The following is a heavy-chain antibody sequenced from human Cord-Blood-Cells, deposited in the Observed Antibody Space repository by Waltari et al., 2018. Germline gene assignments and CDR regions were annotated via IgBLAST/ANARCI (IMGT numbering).Heavy chain of an antibody. J-gene: IGHJ3*02. CDR3: ARGGNYDFWSGYHDAFDI. Sequence: QVQLQESGPGLVKPSETLSLTCTVSGYSISSGYYWGWIRPPPGKGLEWIGSIYHSGSTYYNPSLKSRVTISVDTSKNQFSLKLSSVTAADTAVYYCARGGNYDFWSGYHDAFDIWGQGTMVTVSS. CDR2: IYHSGST. V-gene: IGHV4-38-2*02. D-gene: IGHD3-3*01. CDR1: GYSISSGYY.